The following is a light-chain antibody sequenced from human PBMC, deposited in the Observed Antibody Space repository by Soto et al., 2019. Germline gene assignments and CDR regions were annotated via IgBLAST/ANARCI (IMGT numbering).Light chain of an antibody. CDR1: QSISSF. CDR2: AAS. V-gene: IGKV1-39*01. CDR3: QQTYITWT. J-gene: IGKJ1*01. Sequence: DIQMTQSPSSLSASVGDRVTITCRVSQSISSFLNWYQQKPGKVPKLLIYAASTLQSEVPSRFSGSGSGTDFTLTISSLQPEDFATYYCQQTYITWTFGQGTKVEIK.